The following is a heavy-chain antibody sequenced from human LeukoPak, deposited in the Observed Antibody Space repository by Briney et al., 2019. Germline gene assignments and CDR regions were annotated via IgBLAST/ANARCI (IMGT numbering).Heavy chain of an antibody. CDR3: ARLPLTHTHYFDY. D-gene: IGHD2-21*02. CDR1: GYSFTTYW. J-gene: IGHJ4*02. V-gene: IGHV5-51*01. CDR2: IYPGDSDT. Sequence: GESLKISCKGSGYSFTTYWIAWVRQMPGKGLEWMGFIYPGDSDTRYSPSFQGQVTISADKSISTAYLQWSSLKASDTAMYYCARLPLTHTHYFDYWGQGTLVTVSS.